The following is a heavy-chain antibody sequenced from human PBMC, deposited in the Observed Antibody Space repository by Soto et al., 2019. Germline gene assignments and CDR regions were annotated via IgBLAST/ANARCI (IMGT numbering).Heavy chain of an antibody. V-gene: IGHV4-39*01. D-gene: IGHD3-16*01. CDR1: GGSISSRDSY. CDR2: FHYSGST. Sequence: QVQVQESGPGLVRPSETLSLTCTVSGGSISSRDSYWGWIRQPPGKGLEWIGSFHYSGSTYHNPSLKRRVTISVDRSKNPLPLSVTSVTAADTAVYYRARGFGRSHFDYWGQGTLVTVSS. J-gene: IGHJ4*02. CDR3: ARGFGRSHFDY.